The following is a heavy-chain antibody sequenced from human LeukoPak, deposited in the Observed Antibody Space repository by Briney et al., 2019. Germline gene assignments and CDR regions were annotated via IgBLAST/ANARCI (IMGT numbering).Heavy chain of an antibody. CDR3: ARDQTTDDAFDI. Sequence: AGGSLRLSCAASGFTFSDYYMSWIRQAPGKGLEWVSYISSSGSTIYYADSVKGRFTISRDNAKNTLYLQMNTLRAEDTAVYFCARDQTTDDAFDIWGQGTMVTVSS. V-gene: IGHV3-11*04. D-gene: IGHD4-17*01. CDR1: GFTFSDYY. CDR2: ISSSGSTI. J-gene: IGHJ3*02.